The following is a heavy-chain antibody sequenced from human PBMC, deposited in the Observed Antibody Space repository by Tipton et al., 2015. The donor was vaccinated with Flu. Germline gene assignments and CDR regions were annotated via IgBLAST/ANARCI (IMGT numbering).Heavy chain of an antibody. CDR1: GGSMSSYY. Sequence: LRLSCTVSGGSMSSYYWAWIRQPAGKGLEWIGRTYTSGSTKYNPSLESRVTMSVDTSNNHFYLKLRSVTAADTAVYYCARGSGSGTYLIFDLWGQGILATVSS. V-gene: IGHV4-4*07. CDR2: TYTSGST. CDR3: ARGSGSGTYLIFDL. J-gene: IGHJ4*02. D-gene: IGHD3-10*01.